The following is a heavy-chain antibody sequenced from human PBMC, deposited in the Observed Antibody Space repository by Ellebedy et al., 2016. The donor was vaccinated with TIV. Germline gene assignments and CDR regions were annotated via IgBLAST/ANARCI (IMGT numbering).Heavy chain of an antibody. CDR3: ARSSGYYVLVDY. D-gene: IGHD3-22*01. Sequence: MPSETLSLTCTVSGGSISSYYWSWIRQPPGKGLEWVGYIYYSGSTNYNPSLKSRVTISVDTSKNQFSLKLSSVTAADTAVYYCARSSGYYVLVDYWGQGTLVTVSS. CDR2: IYYSGST. V-gene: IGHV4-59*08. CDR1: GGSISSYY. J-gene: IGHJ4*02.